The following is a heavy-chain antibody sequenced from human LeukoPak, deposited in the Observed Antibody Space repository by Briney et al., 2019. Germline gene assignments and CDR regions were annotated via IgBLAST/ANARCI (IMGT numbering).Heavy chain of an antibody. Sequence: ASVKVSCKASGYIFTSSYIHWVRQAPGQGLEWMGMINPSGGSTGYAQKFQGRVTMTRDMSTSTVYMELSSLRSEYTAVFYCARRAQVERRHSHFDYWGQGTLVTVSS. CDR2: INPSGGST. J-gene: IGHJ4*02. D-gene: IGHD1-1*01. CDR1: GYIFTSSY. CDR3: ARRAQVERRHSHFDY. V-gene: IGHV1-46*01.